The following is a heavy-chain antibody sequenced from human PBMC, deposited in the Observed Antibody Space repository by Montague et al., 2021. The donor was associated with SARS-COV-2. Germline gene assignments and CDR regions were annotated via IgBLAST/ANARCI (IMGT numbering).Heavy chain of an antibody. V-gene: IGHV6-1*01. CDR3: ARQDTSGWLPFDY. CDR1: GDSASSSTVA. D-gene: IGHD6-19*01. J-gene: IGHJ4*02. Sequence: CAISGDSASSSTVAWNWLRQSPSRGLEWLGRTYFRSSFYNDYALSVKSRLNIQPDSAKNQFSLQLTSVTPEDTAIYYCARQDTSGWLPFDYWGQGILVTVSS. CDR2: TYFRSSFYN.